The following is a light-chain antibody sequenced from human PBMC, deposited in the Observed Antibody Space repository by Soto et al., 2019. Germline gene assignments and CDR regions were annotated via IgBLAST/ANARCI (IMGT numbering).Light chain of an antibody. CDR1: QTVSSN. J-gene: IGKJ1*01. V-gene: IGKV3-15*01. CDR2: GAS. CDR3: QQYNNWWT. Sequence: IIIRQSPATLSVTKGERATLSCRASQTVSSNLAWYQQKPGQAPRLLIYGASTRATGVPARFSGSGSGTEFTLTISSLQSEDFAVYYCQQYNNWWTFGQGTMAEVK.